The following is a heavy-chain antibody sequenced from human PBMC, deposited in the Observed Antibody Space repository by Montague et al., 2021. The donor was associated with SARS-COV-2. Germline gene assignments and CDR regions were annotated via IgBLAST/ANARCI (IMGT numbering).Heavy chain of an antibody. CDR3: ARDSGYYYGSGSYPTFDY. Sequence: SLRLSCAASGFTFSSYSMNWVRQAPGKGLEWVSSISSSSSSYIYYADSVKGRFTISRDNAKNSLYLQMNSLRAEDTAVYYCARDSGYYYGSGSYPTFDYWGQGTLVTVSS. CDR1: GFTFSSYS. D-gene: IGHD3-10*01. V-gene: IGHV3-21*01. J-gene: IGHJ4*02. CDR2: ISSSSSSYI.